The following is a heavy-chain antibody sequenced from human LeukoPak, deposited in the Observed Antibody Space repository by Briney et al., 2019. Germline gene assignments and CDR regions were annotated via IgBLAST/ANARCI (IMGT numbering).Heavy chain of an antibody. CDR1: GYSISSDYL. CDR3: ARDPRWLTPDCTSTSCYENYFDP. CDR2: IYHSGSA. Sequence: SETLSLTCGVSGYSISSDYLWAWIRQSPGKGLEWIGSIYHSGSAHYNPSLKSRVTISVETSKNQFSLNMYSVTAADTAVYYCARDPRWLTPDCTSTSCYENYFDPWGQGTLVTVSS. D-gene: IGHD2-2*01. J-gene: IGHJ5*02. V-gene: IGHV4-38-2*02.